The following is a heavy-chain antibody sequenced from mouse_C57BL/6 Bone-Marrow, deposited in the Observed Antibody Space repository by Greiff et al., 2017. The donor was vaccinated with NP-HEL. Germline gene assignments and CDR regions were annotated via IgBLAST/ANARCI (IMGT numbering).Heavy chain of an antibody. V-gene: IGHV1-72*01. CDR1: GYTFTSYW. D-gene: IGHD1-1*01. Sequence: VKLQQPGAELVKPGASVKLSCKASGYTFTSYWMHWVKQRPGRGLEWIGRIDPNSGGTKYNEKFKSKATLTVDKPSSTAYMQLSSLTSEDSAVYYCAITTVVPHYYAMDYWGQGTSVTVSS. J-gene: IGHJ4*01. CDR2: IDPNSGGT. CDR3: AITTVVPHYYAMDY.